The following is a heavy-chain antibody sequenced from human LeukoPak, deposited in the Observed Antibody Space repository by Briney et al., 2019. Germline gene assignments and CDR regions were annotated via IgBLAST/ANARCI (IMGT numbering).Heavy chain of an antibody. D-gene: IGHD3-22*01. CDR1: GFTFSNYA. V-gene: IGHV3-64D*06. CDR2: ISSTGGST. Sequence: GGSLRLSCSASGFTFSNYAMHWVRQAPGKGLEYVSVISSTGGSTYYADSVKGRFTVSRDNSENTLYLQMSSLRAEDTAVYYCVKECLVIINYYFDYWGQGTLVTVSS. J-gene: IGHJ4*02. CDR3: VKECLVIINYYFDY.